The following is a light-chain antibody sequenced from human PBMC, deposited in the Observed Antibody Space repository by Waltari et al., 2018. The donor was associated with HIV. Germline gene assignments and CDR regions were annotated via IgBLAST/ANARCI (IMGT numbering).Light chain of an antibody. Sequence: EIVLTQSPDTLSLSPGERATLSCRASQSVSSTYLAWYQQRPGQSPRLLIYGASTRATGIPDRFSGSGSGTEFTLTISSLQSEDFALYYCQHYDRWPWGFGQGTKVEIK. V-gene: IGKV3-15*01. J-gene: IGKJ1*01. CDR3: QHYDRWPWG. CDR2: GAS. CDR1: QSVSSTY.